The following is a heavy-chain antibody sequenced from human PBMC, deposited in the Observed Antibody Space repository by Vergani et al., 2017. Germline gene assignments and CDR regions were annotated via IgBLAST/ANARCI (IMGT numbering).Heavy chain of an antibody. D-gene: IGHD6-19*01. Sequence: QVQLVESGGGLVKPGGSLRLSCAASGFTFSDYYMSWIRQAPGKGLEWVSYISSSSSYTNYADSVKGRFTISRDNAKNSLYLQMNSLRAEDTAVYYCARPTSSGWRRQSFDYWGQGTLVTVSS. V-gene: IGHV3-11*06. CDR1: GFTFSDYY. J-gene: IGHJ4*02. CDR2: ISSSSSYT. CDR3: ARPTSSGWRRQSFDY.